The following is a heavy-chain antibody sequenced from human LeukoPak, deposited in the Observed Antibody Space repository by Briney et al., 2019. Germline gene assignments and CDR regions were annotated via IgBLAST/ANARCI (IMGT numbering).Heavy chain of an antibody. CDR3: ARANYYGSGSSSVQHWFDP. J-gene: IGHJ5*02. Sequence: GESLKISCKGSGCRFTSYWIGWVRQMPGKGLEWMGITYPGESDTRYSPSFQGQVTISADKSISTAYLQWSSLKASDTAMYYCARANYYGSGSSSVQHWFDPWGQGTLVTVSS. CDR1: GCRFTSYW. CDR2: TYPGESDT. D-gene: IGHD3-10*01. V-gene: IGHV5-51*01.